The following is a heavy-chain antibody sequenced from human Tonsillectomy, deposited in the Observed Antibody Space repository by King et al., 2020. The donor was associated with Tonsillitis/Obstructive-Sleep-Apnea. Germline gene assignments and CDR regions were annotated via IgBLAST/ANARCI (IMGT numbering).Heavy chain of an antibody. J-gene: IGHJ6*02. CDR1: CVSIISGAYY. CDR2: IYYSGST. D-gene: IGHD2-2*01. Sequence: QLQESGPGLVKPSQTLSLTCTVSCVSIISGAYYWSWIRQHPGKGLEWIGYIYYSGSTYYNPSLKSRVTISVDTSKNQFSLKLNSVTAADTAVYYCARVHADVLGVPAEHDYDLMDVWGQGATVTVSS. V-gene: IGHV4-31*03. CDR3: ARVHADVLGVPAEHDYDLMDV.